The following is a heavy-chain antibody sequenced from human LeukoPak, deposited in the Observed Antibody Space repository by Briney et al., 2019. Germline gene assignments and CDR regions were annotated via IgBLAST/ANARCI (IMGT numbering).Heavy chain of an antibody. CDR2: VHYSGST. D-gene: IGHD6-13*01. V-gene: IGHV4-59*01. CDR1: GGSFSGYY. J-gene: IGHJ6*02. Sequence: KASETLSLTCAVYGGSFSGYYWSWIRQPPRKGLEWMAYVHYSGSTNYNPSLKSRVTISVDTSKNQFSLKLSSVTAADTAVYYCARDQVGQQLSFGMDVWGQGTTVTVSS. CDR3: ARDQVGQQLSFGMDV.